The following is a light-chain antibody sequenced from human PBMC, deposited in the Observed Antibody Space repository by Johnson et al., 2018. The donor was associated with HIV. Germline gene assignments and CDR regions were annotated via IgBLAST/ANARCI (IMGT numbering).Light chain of an antibody. V-gene: IGLV1-51*02. J-gene: IGLJ1*01. Sequence: QSVLTQPPSVSAAPGQRVTISCSGSSFNIGINFVSWYQQVPRTAPKLLICESNKRPSGIPNRFSGSKSGTSATLGITGLQTGDEADYYCGTWDSRLSVYVFGTGTKVTVL. CDR3: GTWDSRLSVYV. CDR2: ESN. CDR1: SFNIGINF.